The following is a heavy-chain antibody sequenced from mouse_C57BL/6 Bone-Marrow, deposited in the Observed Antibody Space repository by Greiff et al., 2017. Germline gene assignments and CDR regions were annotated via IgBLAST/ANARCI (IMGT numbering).Heavy chain of an antibody. D-gene: IGHD1-1*01. J-gene: IGHJ4*01. V-gene: IGHV5-4*01. Sequence: EVQRVESGGGLVKPGGSLKLSCAASGFTFSSYAMSWVRQTPEKRLEWVATISDGGSYTYYPDNVKGRFTISRDNAKNNLYLQMSHLKSEYTALDYCARGEYYGSTYYSMDYWGQGTSVTVSS. CDR3: ARGEYYGSTYYSMDY. CDR1: GFTFSSYA. CDR2: ISDGGSYT.